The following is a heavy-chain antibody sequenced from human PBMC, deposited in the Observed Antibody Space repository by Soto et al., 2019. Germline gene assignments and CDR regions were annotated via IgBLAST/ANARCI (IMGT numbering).Heavy chain of an antibody. D-gene: IGHD3-3*01. CDR3: ASKTIDDFDY. J-gene: IGHJ4*02. CDR1: GFNFRSKV. V-gene: IGHV3-33*01. Sequence: PGGSLRLSCEASGFNFRSKVMHWVRQAPGKGLDWVATIRNDGSVKDYADSVKGRFTISRDNSKNTLYLEMNTLRAEDTALYYCASKTIDDFDYWGQGTLVTVSS. CDR2: IRNDGSVK.